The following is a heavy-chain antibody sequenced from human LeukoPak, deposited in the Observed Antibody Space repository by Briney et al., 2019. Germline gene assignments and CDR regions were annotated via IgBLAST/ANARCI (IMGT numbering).Heavy chain of an antibody. Sequence: PSETLSLTCAVYGGSFSGYYWSWIRQPPGKGLEWIGEINRSGSTDYNPSLRSRVTISINTSKNQFSLKLTSVTAADSAVYYCVRDALEGYYSYYYMDVWGRGTTVTVSS. CDR2: INRSGST. D-gene: IGHD1-1*01. CDR1: GGSFSGYY. J-gene: IGHJ6*03. V-gene: IGHV4-34*01. CDR3: VRDALEGYYSYYYMDV.